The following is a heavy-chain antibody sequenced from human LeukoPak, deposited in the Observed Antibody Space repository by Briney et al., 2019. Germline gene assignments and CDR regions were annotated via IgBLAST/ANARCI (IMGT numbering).Heavy chain of an antibody. D-gene: IGHD3-3*01. J-gene: IGHJ6*03. V-gene: IGHV3-21*04. CDR1: GFTFSSYS. CDR2: ISSSSSYI. Sequence: GGSLRLSCAASGFTFSSYSMNWVRQAPGKGLEWVSSISSSSSYIYYADSVKGRFTISRDNSKNTLYLQMNSLRAEDTAVYYCAKLKDDFWSGKTLGYYYYMDVWGKGTTVTVSS. CDR3: AKLKDDFWSGKTLGYYYYMDV.